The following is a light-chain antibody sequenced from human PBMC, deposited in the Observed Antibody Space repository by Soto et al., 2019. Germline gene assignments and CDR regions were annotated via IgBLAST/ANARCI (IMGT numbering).Light chain of an antibody. Sequence: QSALTQPASVSGSPGPSITISCTGTSSDVGGYNYVSWYNQHPGKAPKLMIYDVSNRPSGVSNRFSGSKSGNTASLTISGIQAEDEADYYCSSYTSSSTLYVFGTGTKLTVL. CDR3: SSYTSSSTLYV. J-gene: IGLJ1*01. V-gene: IGLV2-14*01. CDR1: SSDVGGYNY. CDR2: DVS.